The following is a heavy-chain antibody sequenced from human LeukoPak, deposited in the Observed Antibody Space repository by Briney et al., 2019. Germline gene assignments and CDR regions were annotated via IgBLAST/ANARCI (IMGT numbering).Heavy chain of an antibody. V-gene: IGHV1-69*10. CDR3: ARERWTVTTTPAFDI. Sequence: GASVKVSCKASGDTFNNYIITWVRQAPGQGLEWMGGVMPILGIANYAQKFQGRVTITADKSTSTAYMELSSLRSEDTAVYYCARERWTVTTTPAFDIWGQGTMVTVSS. D-gene: IGHD4-17*01. J-gene: IGHJ3*02. CDR2: VMPILGIA. CDR1: GDTFNNYI.